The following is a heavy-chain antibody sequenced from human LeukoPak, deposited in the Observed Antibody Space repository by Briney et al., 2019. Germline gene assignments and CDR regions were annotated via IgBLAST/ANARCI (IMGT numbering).Heavy chain of an antibody. Sequence: TGGSLRLSCAASGFTFSSYAMHWVRQAPGKGLEWVAVISYDGSNKYYADFVKGRFTISRDNSKNTLYLQMNSLRAEDTAVYYCARDGEVGATGTRFDYWGQGTLVTVSS. CDR2: ISYDGSNK. D-gene: IGHD1-26*01. V-gene: IGHV3-30*04. J-gene: IGHJ4*02. CDR1: GFTFSSYA. CDR3: ARDGEVGATGTRFDY.